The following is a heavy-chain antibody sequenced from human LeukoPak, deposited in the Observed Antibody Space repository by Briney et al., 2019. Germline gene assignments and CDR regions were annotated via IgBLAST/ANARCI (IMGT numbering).Heavy chain of an antibody. CDR1: GFIFSTYG. CDR2: IWYDGSIK. CDR3: ARAVGPYDY. D-gene: IGHD3-10*01. J-gene: IGHJ4*02. V-gene: IGHV3-33*01. Sequence: GRSLRLSCAASGFIFSTYGMHWVRQAPGKGLEWVAVIWYDGSIKYYADSVKDRFTIPRDNSKNTLYLQMNSLRAEDTGVYYCARAVGPYDYWGQGTLVTVSS.